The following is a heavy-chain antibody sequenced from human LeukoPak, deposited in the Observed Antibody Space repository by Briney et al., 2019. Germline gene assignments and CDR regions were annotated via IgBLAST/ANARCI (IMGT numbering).Heavy chain of an antibody. CDR3: AREYYGGNGPTFDY. J-gene: IGHJ4*02. Sequence: SETLSLTCAVYGGSFSDYYWSWIRQPPGKGLEWIGEINHSGSTNYNPSLKSRVTISVDTSKNQFSLKLGSVTAADTAVYYCAREYYGGNGPTFDYWGQGTLVTVSS. CDR1: GGSFSDYY. CDR2: INHSGST. D-gene: IGHD4-23*01. V-gene: IGHV4-34*09.